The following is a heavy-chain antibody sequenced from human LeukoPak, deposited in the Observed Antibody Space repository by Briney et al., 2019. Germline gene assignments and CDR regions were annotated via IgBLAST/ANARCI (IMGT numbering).Heavy chain of an antibody. V-gene: IGHV4-39*01. J-gene: IGHJ4*02. Sequence: SETLSLTCTVSGGSITSSSYYWGWIHQPPGKGLEWIGTISYSGSTYYNPSLKSRVTISVDTSKNQFSLKLSSVTAADTAVYYCARLSDYYGSGSDFRLFDYWGQGTLVTVSS. CDR3: ARLSDYYGSGSDFRLFDY. CDR1: GGSITSSSYY. D-gene: IGHD3-10*01. CDR2: ISYSGST.